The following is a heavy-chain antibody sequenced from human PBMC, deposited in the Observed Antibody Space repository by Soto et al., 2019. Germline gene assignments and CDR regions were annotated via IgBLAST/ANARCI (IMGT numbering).Heavy chain of an antibody. J-gene: IGHJ4*02. CDR2: INHLETT. CDR3: ARGGGSDSFDY. Sequence: SETLSLTFTVSDASITYGGYSWSWIRQTPGKGLEWIGYINHLETTFYNPSFESRLTLSIDRAKNQFSHKQHSMSAADRAVYFCARGGGSDSFDYWGQGMLVTVSS. V-gene: IGHV4-30-2*01. CDR1: DASITYGGYS. D-gene: IGHD1-26*01.